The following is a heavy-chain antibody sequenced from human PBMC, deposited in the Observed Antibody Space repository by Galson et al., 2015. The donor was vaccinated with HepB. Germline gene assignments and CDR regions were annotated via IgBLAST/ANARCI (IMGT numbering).Heavy chain of an antibody. CDR1: GGTFNSYS. J-gene: IGHJ6*03. D-gene: IGHD3-22*01. V-gene: IGHV1-69*13. CDR3: ASRNYFDTTGSSHHYYMDV. CDR2: IIPFFSRA. Sequence: SVKVSCKASGGTFNSYSITWVRQAPGQGLEWMGGIIPFFSRANYAQKFQGRVTITADGSTNTAYMELSSLRSEDTAVYYCASRNYFDTTGSSHHYYMDVWGKGTTVTVSS.